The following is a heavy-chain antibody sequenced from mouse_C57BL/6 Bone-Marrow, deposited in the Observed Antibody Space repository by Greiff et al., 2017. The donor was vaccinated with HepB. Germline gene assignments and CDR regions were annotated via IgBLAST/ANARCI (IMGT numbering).Heavy chain of an antibody. V-gene: IGHV1-52*01. CDR3: ARSPHYYGSSYTSYWYFDV. CDR2: IDPSDSET. J-gene: IGHJ1*03. D-gene: IGHD1-1*01. CDR1: GYTFTSCW. Sequence: QVQLQQPGAELVRPGSSVKLSCKASGYTFTSCWMHWVKQRPIQGLEWIGNIDPSDSETHYNQKFKDKATLTVDKSSSTAYMQLSSLTSEDSAVYYCARSPHYYGSSYTSYWYFDVWGTGTTVTVSS.